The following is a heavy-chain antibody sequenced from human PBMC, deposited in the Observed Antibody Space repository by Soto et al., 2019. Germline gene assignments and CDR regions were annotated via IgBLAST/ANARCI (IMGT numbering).Heavy chain of an antibody. CDR2: ISSSSSYT. CDR1: GFTFSDYY. D-gene: IGHD1-26*01. V-gene: IGHV3-11*06. CDR3: ALWGYFTWYLDY. J-gene: IGHJ4*02. Sequence: VGSLRLSCAASGFTFSDYYMSWIRQAPGKGLEWVSYISSSSSYTNCADSVKGRFTISRDNAKNSLYLQMNSLRAEDTAVYYCALWGYFTWYLDYWGQGTLVTVSS.